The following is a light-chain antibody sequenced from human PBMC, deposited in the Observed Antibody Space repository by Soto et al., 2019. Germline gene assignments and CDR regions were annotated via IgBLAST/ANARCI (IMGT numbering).Light chain of an antibody. CDR2: GAS. Sequence: EIVLTQSPATLSLSPGERATLSCRASQSVNDYLAWYLQKPGQAPRLLIYGASNRATGIPVRFSGSGSGTDFTLTISSLEPEDFAVSYCQHRGRWPRTFGQGTKLEIK. V-gene: IGKV3-11*01. CDR3: QHRGRWPRT. J-gene: IGKJ2*01. CDR1: QSVNDY.